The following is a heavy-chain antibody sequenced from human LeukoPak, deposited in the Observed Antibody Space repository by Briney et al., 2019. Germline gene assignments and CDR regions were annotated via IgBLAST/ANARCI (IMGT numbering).Heavy chain of an antibody. CDR3: ARVPRAAAGTYGY. CDR1: GFTFSSYS. J-gene: IGHJ4*02. D-gene: IGHD6-13*01. CDR2: ISSSSSYI. V-gene: IGHV3-21*01. Sequence: GGSLRLSCAASGFTFSSYSMNWVRQAPGKGLEWVSSISSSSSYIYYADSVKGRFTISRDNAKNSLYLQMNSLRAEDTAVYYCARVPRAAAGTYGYWGQGTLVTVSS.